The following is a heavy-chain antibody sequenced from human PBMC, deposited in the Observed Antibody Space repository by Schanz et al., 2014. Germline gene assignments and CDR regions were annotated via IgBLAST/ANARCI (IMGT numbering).Heavy chain of an antibody. J-gene: IGHJ5*02. CDR1: GFTFSSYA. D-gene: IGHD2-8*02. CDR3: AKTLFPGGTQAFGT. V-gene: IGHV3-23*04. Sequence: EVQLVQSGGGLVQPGGSLRLSCAASGFTFSSYAMGWVRQAPGKGLEWVSSISGDHRNTFYADSVKGRFTISRDNSKNTLYLQMNSLRAEDTTIYYCAKTLFPGGTQAFGTWGRGTLVTVSS. CDR2: ISGDHRNT.